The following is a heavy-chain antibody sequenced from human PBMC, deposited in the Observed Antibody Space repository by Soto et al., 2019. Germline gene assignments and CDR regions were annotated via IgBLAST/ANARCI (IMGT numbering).Heavy chain of an antibody. J-gene: IGHJ5*02. V-gene: IGHV4-34*01. Sequence: KTSETLSLTCAVYGGSFIGYYCIWIRHPPGKWLEWIGEINHSGSTNYNPSLKSRVTISVDTSKNQFSLKLSSVTAADTAVYYCASSPGGLDPWGQGTLVTVSS. CDR3: ASSPGGLDP. CDR1: GGSFIGYY. CDR2: INHSGST.